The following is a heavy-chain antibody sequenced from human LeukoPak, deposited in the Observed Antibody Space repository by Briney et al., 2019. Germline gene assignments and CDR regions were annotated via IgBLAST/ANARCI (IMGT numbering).Heavy chain of an antibody. CDR3: ARGTTVLDY. Sequence: PGGSLRLSCAASGXTFSSYNMNWVRQAPGKGLEWVSYISSSSIPIYYTDSVKGRFTTSRDNAKNSLYLQMNSLRDEDTAVYYCARGTTVLDYWGQGTLVTVSS. CDR2: ISSSSIPI. D-gene: IGHD1-1*01. CDR1: GXTFSSYN. J-gene: IGHJ4*02. V-gene: IGHV3-48*02.